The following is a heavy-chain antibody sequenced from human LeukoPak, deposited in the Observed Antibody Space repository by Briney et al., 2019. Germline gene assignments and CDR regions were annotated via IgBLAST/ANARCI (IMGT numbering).Heavy chain of an antibody. Sequence: PGGSLRLSCAASGFTFSSYAMHWVRQAPGKGLEWVAVISYDGSNKYYADSVKGRFTISRDNSKNTLYLQMNSLRAEDTAVYYCAKLEGRIAAAGIVGPYDAFDIWGQGTMVTVSS. CDR3: AKLEGRIAAAGIVGPYDAFDI. D-gene: IGHD6-13*01. CDR2: ISYDGSNK. V-gene: IGHV3-30*04. CDR1: GFTFSSYA. J-gene: IGHJ3*02.